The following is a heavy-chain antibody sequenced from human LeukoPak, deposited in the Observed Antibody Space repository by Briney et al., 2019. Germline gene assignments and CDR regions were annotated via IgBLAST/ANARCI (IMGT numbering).Heavy chain of an antibody. D-gene: IGHD6-19*01. CDR1: GFTFSNYW. Sequence: AGSLRLSCVVSGFTFSNYWMRWVRQAPGEGLEWVANIKPDGSEKNYVDSVKGRFTISRDNAKNSLYLQMNSLRAEDTSVYYCARDRPSGWYLQYYFNYWGQGNLVTVSS. CDR2: IKPDGSEK. V-gene: IGHV3-7*04. CDR3: ARDRPSGWYLQYYFNY. J-gene: IGHJ4*02.